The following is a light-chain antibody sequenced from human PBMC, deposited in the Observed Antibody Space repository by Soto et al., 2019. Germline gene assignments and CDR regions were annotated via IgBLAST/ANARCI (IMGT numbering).Light chain of an antibody. CDR3: QQHKT. V-gene: IGKV3-11*01. CDR2: DTS. CDR1: QSVSSY. J-gene: IGKJ1*01. Sequence: EIVLTQSPATLSLSPGERATLSCRASQSVSSYLAWYQQKPGQAPRLLIYDTSNRATGIPARFSGSGSGTDFTLTISSLEPEDFAVYYCQQHKTFGQGTKVEI.